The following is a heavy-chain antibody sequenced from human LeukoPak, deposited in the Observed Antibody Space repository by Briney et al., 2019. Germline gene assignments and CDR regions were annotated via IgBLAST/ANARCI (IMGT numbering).Heavy chain of an antibody. CDR3: ARARGGSYRLYYFDY. CDR2: IYSGGTR. CDR1: GLTVSNNY. J-gene: IGHJ4*02. Sequence: GGSLRLSCAAPGLTVSNNYMTWVRQAPGKGLEWVSVIYSGGTRYYADSVKGRFTISRDNSKNTLYLQMNSLRAEDTAVYYCARARGGSYRLYYFDYWGQGTLVTVSS. D-gene: IGHD3-16*02. V-gene: IGHV3-53*01.